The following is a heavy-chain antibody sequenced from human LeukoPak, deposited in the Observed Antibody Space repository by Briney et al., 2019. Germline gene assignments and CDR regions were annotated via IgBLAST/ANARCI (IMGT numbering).Heavy chain of an antibody. Sequence: SETLSLTCAVYGGSFRGYYWSWIRQPPGKGLEWIGYIYHSGNTYYNPSLKSRVTISVDRSKNQFSLKLSSVTAADTAVYYCAREGDYVFDYWGQGTLVTVSS. CDR3: AREGDYVFDY. V-gene: IGHV4-34*01. CDR1: GGSFRGYY. D-gene: IGHD4-17*01. J-gene: IGHJ4*02. CDR2: IYHSGNT.